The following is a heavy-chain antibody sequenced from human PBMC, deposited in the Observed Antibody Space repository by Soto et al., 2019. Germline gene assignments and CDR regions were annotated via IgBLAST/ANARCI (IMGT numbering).Heavy chain of an antibody. CDR1: GFTFSSYA. D-gene: IGHD3-22*01. V-gene: IGHV3-23*01. CDR2: ISGSGGST. J-gene: IGHJ4*02. CDR3: AKDQAPTLNNYYDSSGFDY. Sequence: EVQLLESGGGLVQPGGSLRLSCAASGFTFSSYAMSWVRQAPGKGLEWVSAISGSGGSTYYEDSVKGRFTISRDNSKNTLYLQMNSLRAEDTAVYYCAKDQAPTLNNYYDSSGFDYWGQGTLVTVSS.